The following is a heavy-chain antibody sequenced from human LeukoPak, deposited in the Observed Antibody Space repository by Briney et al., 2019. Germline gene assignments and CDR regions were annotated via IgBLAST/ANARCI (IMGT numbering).Heavy chain of an antibody. Sequence: ASVKVSCKASGYTFTGYYMHLVRQPPGQGLELMGWINPNSGGTNYAQKFQGRVTMTRDTSISTAYIELSRLRSDDTAVYYCARDLAVAGISFDYWGQGTLVTVSS. CDR3: ARDLAVAGISFDY. V-gene: IGHV1-2*02. CDR2: INPNSGGT. CDR1: GYTFTGYY. J-gene: IGHJ4*02. D-gene: IGHD6-19*01.